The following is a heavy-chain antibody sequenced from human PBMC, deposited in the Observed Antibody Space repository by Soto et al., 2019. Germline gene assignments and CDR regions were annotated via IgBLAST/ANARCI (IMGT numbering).Heavy chain of an antibody. CDR1: GGSISNYY. D-gene: IGHD1-26*01. V-gene: IGHV4-59*01. Sequence: SETLSLTCTVSGGSISNYYWSWIRQPPGGGLEWIGYIYYSGSTNYNPALKSRLTISVGTSRKEFSLRLTSVTAADSAVYYCARDPGGRFDSWGQGTLVTVS. CDR3: ARDPGGRFDS. CDR2: IYYSGST. J-gene: IGHJ4*02.